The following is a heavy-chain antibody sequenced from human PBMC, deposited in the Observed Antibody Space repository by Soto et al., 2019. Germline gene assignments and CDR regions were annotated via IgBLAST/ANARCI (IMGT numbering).Heavy chain of an antibody. CDR2: ISYKGTT. CDR1: GGSTTSSGYY. D-gene: IGHD3-22*01. J-gene: IGHJ4*02. Sequence: QLQLQESGTGLVKPSQTLSLTCTVSGGSTTSSGYYCGRIRHPPGKRLEWIGSISYKGTTYYNPALTSRGTIAVDKSMKQFSLKLRSVTAADKAVFYCARSTFWYYHETGGYYGFDNFREATLVTLS. V-gene: IGHV4-39*01. CDR3: ARSTFWYYHETGGYYGFDN.